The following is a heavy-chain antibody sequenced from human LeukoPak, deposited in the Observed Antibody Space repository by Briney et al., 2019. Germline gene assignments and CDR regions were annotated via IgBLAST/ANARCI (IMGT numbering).Heavy chain of an antibody. Sequence: GGSLRLSCAASGFTFSSYAMSWVRQAPGKGLEWVSAISGSGGSTYYTDSVKGRFTISRDNSKNTLYLQMNSLRAEDTAVYYCAKVHNSYGDIVVVPAAYKYYYYYGMDVWGQGTTVTVS. CDR3: AKVHNSYGDIVVVPAAYKYYYYYGMDV. D-gene: IGHD2-2*01. J-gene: IGHJ6*02. V-gene: IGHV3-23*01. CDR1: GFTFSSYA. CDR2: ISGSGGST.